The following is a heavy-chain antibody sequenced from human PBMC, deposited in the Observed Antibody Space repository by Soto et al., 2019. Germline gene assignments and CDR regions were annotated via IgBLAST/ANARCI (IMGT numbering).Heavy chain of an antibody. Sequence: GGSLRLSCAASGFTFSSYAMHWVRQAPGKGLEYVSAISSNGGSTYYADSVKGRFTISRDNSKNTLYLQMSSLRAEDTAVYYCVKEVAAAGTNWFDPWGQGTLVTVSS. D-gene: IGHD6-13*01. J-gene: IGHJ5*02. CDR2: ISSNGGST. V-gene: IGHV3-64D*08. CDR1: GFTFSSYA. CDR3: VKEVAAAGTNWFDP.